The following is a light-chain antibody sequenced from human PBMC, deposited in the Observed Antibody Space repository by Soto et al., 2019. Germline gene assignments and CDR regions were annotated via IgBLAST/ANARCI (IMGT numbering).Light chain of an antibody. CDR2: TSY. V-gene: IGLV1-44*01. Sequence: QSVLTQPPSASGTPGQRVTISCSGSSSNIGSKTVNWYQQLPGTGPKLLIYTSYQRPSGVPDRFSGSKSGASDSLAISGLQSEDEADYYCAAWDASLNGYVFGAGTKLT. CDR3: AAWDASLNGYV. J-gene: IGLJ1*01. CDR1: SSNIGSKT.